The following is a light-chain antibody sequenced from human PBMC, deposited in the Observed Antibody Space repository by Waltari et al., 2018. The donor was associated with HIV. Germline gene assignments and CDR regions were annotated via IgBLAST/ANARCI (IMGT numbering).Light chain of an antibody. J-gene: IGLJ2*01. V-gene: IGLV1-44*01. Sequence: QSVLTQPPSASGTPGQRVTISCSGSSSNIGSNTVNWYQQLPGTAPKLPIYINNPRPSGCPDRFSGSKSVSSASLAISGLQSEDEADYYCATWDDSLNGVVFGGGTKLTVL. CDR2: INN. CDR1: SSNIGSNT. CDR3: ATWDDSLNGVV.